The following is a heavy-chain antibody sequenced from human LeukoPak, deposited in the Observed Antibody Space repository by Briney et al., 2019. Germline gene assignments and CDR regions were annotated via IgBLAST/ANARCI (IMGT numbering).Heavy chain of an antibody. D-gene: IGHD2/OR15-2a*01. V-gene: IGHV3-30*03. CDR1: GYTFTHYG. Sequence: GGSLRLSCVISGYTFTHYGFHWVRQAPGKALEWVAFISYDGNNKYEDSVKGRFTISRDNSKSTLHLQMNGLRAEDTAVYYCARSLSLSDDAFDIWGQGTMVTVSA. CDR3: ARSLSLSDDAFDI. CDR2: ISYDGNN. J-gene: IGHJ3*02.